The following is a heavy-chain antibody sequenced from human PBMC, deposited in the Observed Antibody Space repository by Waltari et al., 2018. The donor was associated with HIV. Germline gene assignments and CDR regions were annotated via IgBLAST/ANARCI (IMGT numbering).Heavy chain of an antibody. J-gene: IGHJ5*02. CDR2: ISSTGHT. Sequence: QLQLQESGTGLVRPSETLSLTCTVSGDSITTTAYYWGWIRQSPGELLEWIGSISSTGHTYFDPFLKSRIILSVDTSRNQFSLTLRSVTAADTARYYCARQSWTAGNNHFDPWGQGILVTVSS. CDR1: GDSITTTAYY. CDR3: ARQSWTAGNNHFDP. D-gene: IGHD2-21*02. V-gene: IGHV4-39*01.